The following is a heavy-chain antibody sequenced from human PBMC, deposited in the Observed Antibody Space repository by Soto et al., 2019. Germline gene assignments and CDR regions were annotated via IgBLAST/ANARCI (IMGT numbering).Heavy chain of an antibody. J-gene: IGHJ4*02. D-gene: IGHD2-15*01. CDR2: VTGNGGNT. V-gene: IGHV3-23*01. Sequence: EVQLLDSGGALVQPGGSLRLSCAASGFTFTNYIMTWVRQAPGKGLEWVSSVTGNGGNTYYADSVKGRFTISRDNSKNTLFLQMDSLRAEDTAVYYCAKLGSGSGAYWGQGTLVTVSS. CDR1: GFTFTNYI. CDR3: AKLGSGSGAY.